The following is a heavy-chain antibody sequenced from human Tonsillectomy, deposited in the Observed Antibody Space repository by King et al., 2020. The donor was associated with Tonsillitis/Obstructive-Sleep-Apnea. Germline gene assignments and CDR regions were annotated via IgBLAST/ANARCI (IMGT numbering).Heavy chain of an antibody. V-gene: IGHV1-18*01. CDR2: ISPYNGNT. CDR3: ARPGYYESYQTLDY. D-gene: IGHD3-3*01. CDR1: GYTFTMYG. Sequence: QLVQSGPEVKKPGASVKVTCKASGYTFTMYGISWVRQAPGQGLEWRGWISPYNGNTEYAQRLQGTVTMTTDTSTTTAYLELRSLRSDDTDVYFCARPGYYESYQTLDYWGQGTLVTVSS. J-gene: IGHJ4*02.